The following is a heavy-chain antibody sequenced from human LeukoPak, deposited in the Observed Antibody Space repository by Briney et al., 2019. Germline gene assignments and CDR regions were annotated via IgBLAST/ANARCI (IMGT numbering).Heavy chain of an antibody. CDR2: IKQDGSEK. V-gene: IGHV3-7*01. J-gene: IGHJ1*01. Sequence: PGGSLRLSCAASGFTFSSYSMNWVRQAPGKGLEWVANIKQDGSEKYYVESVKGRFTISRDNAENSLYLQMNSLRAEDTAVYYCATCYNDDYGYFQHWGQGTLVTVSS. CDR1: GFTFSSYS. CDR3: ATCYNDDYGYFQH. D-gene: IGHD4-17*01.